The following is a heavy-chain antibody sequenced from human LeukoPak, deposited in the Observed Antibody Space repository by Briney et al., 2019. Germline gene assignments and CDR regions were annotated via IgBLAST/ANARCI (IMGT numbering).Heavy chain of an antibody. V-gene: IGHV3-33*01. J-gene: IGHJ4*02. Sequence: GSLRLSCAASGFTFSSYGMHWVRQAPGMGLEWVAVIWYDGSNKYYADSVKGRFTISRDNSKNTLYLQMNSLRAEDTAVYYCARPSRGYSYGRTGLDYWGQGTLVTVSS. CDR2: IWYDGSNK. CDR1: GFTFSSYG. D-gene: IGHD5-18*01. CDR3: ARPSRGYSYGRTGLDY.